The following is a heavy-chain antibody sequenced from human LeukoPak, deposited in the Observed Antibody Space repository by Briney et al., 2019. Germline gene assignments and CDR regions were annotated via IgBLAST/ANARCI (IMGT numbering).Heavy chain of an antibody. D-gene: IGHD2-15*01. CDR3: PRGSDIGYFFDY. J-gene: IGHJ4*02. Sequence: PGGSLRLSCAASGFTFSSYAMTWVRQAPGKGLEWVSSIFGSGESTYYTDSVKGRFTISRDNAKNSLYLQMNSLRAEDTAVYYCPRGSDIGYFFDYWGQGTLVTVSS. V-gene: IGHV3-21*06. CDR2: IFGSGEST. CDR1: GFTFSSYA.